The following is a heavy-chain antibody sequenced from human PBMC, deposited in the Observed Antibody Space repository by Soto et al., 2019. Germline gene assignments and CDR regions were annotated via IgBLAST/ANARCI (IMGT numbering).Heavy chain of an antibody. CDR1: GGSISSYY. CDR3: ARGGGGQLWTYYYGMDV. D-gene: IGHD5-18*01. CDR2: IYYSGST. Sequence: QVQLQESGPGLVKPSETLSLTCTVSGGSISSYYWSWIRQPPGKGLEWIGYIYYSGSTNYNPSLKSRVTISVDTSKNQFSLKLSSVTAADTAVYYCARGGGGQLWTYYYGMDVWGQGTTVTVSS. J-gene: IGHJ6*02. V-gene: IGHV4-59*01.